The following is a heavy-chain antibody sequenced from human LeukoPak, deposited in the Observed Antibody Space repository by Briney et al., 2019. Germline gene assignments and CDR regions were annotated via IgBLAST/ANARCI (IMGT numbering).Heavy chain of an antibody. V-gene: IGHV3-7*03. CDR1: GFTFSSYW. D-gene: IGHD6-19*01. CDR3: ARDLSIAVAGDYHYYGMDV. Sequence: GGSLRLSCAASGFTFSSYWMSWVRQAPGKGLEWVANIKQDGSEKYYVDSVKGRFTISRDNAKNSLYLQMNSLRAEDTAVYYCARDLSIAVAGDYHYYGMDVWGQGTTVTVSS. CDR2: IKQDGSEK. J-gene: IGHJ6*02.